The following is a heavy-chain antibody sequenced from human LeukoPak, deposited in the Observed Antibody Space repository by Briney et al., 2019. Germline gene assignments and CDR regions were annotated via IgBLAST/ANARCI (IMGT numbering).Heavy chain of an antibody. CDR1: GDSVSSNSAG. CDR2: TYYRSKWYN. Sequence: SQTLSLTCASSGDSVSSNSAGWSWIRQSPSRGLEWLGRTYYRSKWYNDYAISVKSRITINPDTSKNHFSLQLNSVTPEDTAVYYCARGGGSLDSWGQGTLVTVSS. CDR3: ARGGGSLDS. J-gene: IGHJ4*02. D-gene: IGHD2-15*01. V-gene: IGHV6-1*01.